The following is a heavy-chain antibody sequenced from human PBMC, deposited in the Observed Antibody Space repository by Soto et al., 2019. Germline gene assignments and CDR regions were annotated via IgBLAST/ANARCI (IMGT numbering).Heavy chain of an antibody. Sequence: QVQLVQSGAEVRKPGASVKVSCKASGYIFTSHYIHWVRQAPGQGLEWMGIINPTGGGTSYAQKFQGRVTMTRDTSTSAVYMELSSRRSEDTAVYYCARESTLAYWGQGTLVTVSS. CDR1: GYIFTSHY. CDR2: INPTGGGT. J-gene: IGHJ4*02. V-gene: IGHV1-46*01. CDR3: ARESTLAY.